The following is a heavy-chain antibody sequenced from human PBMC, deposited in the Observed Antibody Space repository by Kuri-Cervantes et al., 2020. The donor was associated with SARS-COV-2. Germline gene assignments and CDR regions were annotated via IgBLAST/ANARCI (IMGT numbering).Heavy chain of an antibody. J-gene: IGHJ4*02. CDR1: GFSLSTSGMC. CDR2: IFSNDEE. Sequence: SGPTLVKPTQTLTLTCTFSGFSLSTSGMCVSWIRQPPGKALEWLAHIFSNDEESYSTSLKSRLTTSKDTSKSQVVLTMTNMDPVDTATYYCARISYDFWSGYTGFDYWGQGTLVTVSS. CDR3: ARISYDFWSGYTGFDY. D-gene: IGHD3-3*01. V-gene: IGHV2-26*01.